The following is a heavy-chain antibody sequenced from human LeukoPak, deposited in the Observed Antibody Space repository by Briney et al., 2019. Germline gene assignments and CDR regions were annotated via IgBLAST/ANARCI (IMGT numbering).Heavy chain of an antibody. CDR2: INPSGGST. CDR1: GYTFTSYY. V-gene: IGHV1-46*01. Sequence: ASVKVSCKASGYTFTSYYMHWVRQAPGQGLEWMGIINPSGGSTSYAQKFQGRVTMTRDMSTSTVYMELSSLRFEDTAVYYCARSRGYYDFWSGSHDAFDIWGQGTMVTVSS. J-gene: IGHJ3*02. D-gene: IGHD3-3*01. CDR3: ARSRGYYDFWSGSHDAFDI.